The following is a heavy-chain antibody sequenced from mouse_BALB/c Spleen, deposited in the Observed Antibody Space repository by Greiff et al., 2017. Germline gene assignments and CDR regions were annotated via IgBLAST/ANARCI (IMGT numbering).Heavy chain of an antibody. J-gene: IGHJ3*01. D-gene: IGHD1-1*01. V-gene: IGHV2-9*02. CDR1: GFSLTSYG. CDR2: IWAGGST. Sequence: VKLMESGPGLVAPSQSLSITCTVSGFSLTSYGVHWVRQPPGKGLEWLGVIWAGGSTNYNSALMSRLSISKDNSKSQVFLKMNSLQTDDTAMYYCARGVITTDWFAYWGQGTLVTVSA. CDR3: ARGVITTDWFAY.